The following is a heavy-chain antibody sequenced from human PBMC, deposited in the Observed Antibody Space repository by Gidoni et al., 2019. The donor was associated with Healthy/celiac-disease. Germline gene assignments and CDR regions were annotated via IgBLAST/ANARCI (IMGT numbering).Heavy chain of an antibody. J-gene: IGHJ6*03. CDR2: IKHDGSEK. CDR1: GFTFSSYS. CDR3: ARDWYLDV. Sequence: EVQLVEPGGGLVQPGGSLRLFCAASGFTFSSYSMSWVRQATGKGLEWVANIKHDGSEKYCVDSVKGRFTISRDNAKHSRYLQMDSLVAEDTAVYYCARDWYLDVWGKGTTVTVSS. V-gene: IGHV3-7*01.